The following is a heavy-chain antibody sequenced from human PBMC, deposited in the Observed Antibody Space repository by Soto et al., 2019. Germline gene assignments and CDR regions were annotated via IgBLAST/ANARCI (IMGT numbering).Heavy chain of an antibody. CDR3: ARPLYSYRPMDV. V-gene: IGHV4-61*01. J-gene: IGHJ6*02. CDR2: INYSGST. Sequence: PSETLSLTCTVSGGSVSSGSYYWSWIRQPPGKGLEWIGYINYSGSTNYNPSLKSRVTISVDTSKNQFSLKLSSVTATDTAVYYCARPLYSYRPMDVWGQGTTVTSP. CDR1: GGSVSSGSYY. D-gene: IGHD5-18*01.